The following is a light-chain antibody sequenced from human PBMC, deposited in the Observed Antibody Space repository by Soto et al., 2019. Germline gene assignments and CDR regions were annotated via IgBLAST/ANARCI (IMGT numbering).Light chain of an antibody. CDR3: QQYNTYSGT. V-gene: IGKV1-5*03. J-gene: IGKJ2*02. CDR2: KAS. Sequence: DIQMTQSPSTLSASVGDRVTITCRASQSISSWLAWYQQKPGKAPKLLIYKASSLESGVPSRFSGSGSGTEFTLTISSLQTDDVATYYCQQYNTYSGTLGQGTKLEIK. CDR1: QSISSW.